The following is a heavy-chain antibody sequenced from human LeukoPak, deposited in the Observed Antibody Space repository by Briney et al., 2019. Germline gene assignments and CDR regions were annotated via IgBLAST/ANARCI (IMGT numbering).Heavy chain of an antibody. CDR1: GFTFGDYA. Sequence: GRSLRLSCVASGFTFGDYAMHWVRQAPGKGLEWVSGISWNRDSIGYADSVKGRFTISKDNAKNSLYLQMNSLRPEDTALYYCVKDKTSGSYYYMDVWGKGTTVTVSS. CDR2: ISWNRDSI. V-gene: IGHV3-9*01. CDR3: VKDKTSGSYYYMDV. D-gene: IGHD3-22*01. J-gene: IGHJ6*03.